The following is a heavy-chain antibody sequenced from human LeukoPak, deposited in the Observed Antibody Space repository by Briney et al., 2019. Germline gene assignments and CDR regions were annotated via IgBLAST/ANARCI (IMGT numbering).Heavy chain of an antibody. CDR3: ARIRGWAEWVDY. V-gene: IGHV3-74*01. CDR1: GFTFSSYW. Sequence: GGSLRLSCAASGFTFSSYWMHWVRQAPGKGLVWVSRINSDGSSTSYADSVKGRFTISRDNARNTLYLQMNSLRAEDTAVYYCARIRGWAEWVDYWGQGTLVTVSS. J-gene: IGHJ4*02. D-gene: IGHD1-26*01. CDR2: INSDGSST.